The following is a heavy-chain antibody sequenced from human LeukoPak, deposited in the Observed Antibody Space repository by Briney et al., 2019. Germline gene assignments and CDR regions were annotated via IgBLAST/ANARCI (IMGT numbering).Heavy chain of an antibody. CDR2: IFYSGST. CDR3: ARQRDCSGGPCCDCNWFAP. Sequence: SETLSLTCTVSGGSISSSSYHWGWIRQPPGKGLEWIGSIFYSGSTDYSPSLKSRVTISVDTSRNQFSLVLSPATAADTAVYYCARQRDCSGGPCCDCNWFAPWGQGTPVTVSS. D-gene: IGHD2-15*01. CDR1: GGSISSSSYH. V-gene: IGHV4-39*01. J-gene: IGHJ5*02.